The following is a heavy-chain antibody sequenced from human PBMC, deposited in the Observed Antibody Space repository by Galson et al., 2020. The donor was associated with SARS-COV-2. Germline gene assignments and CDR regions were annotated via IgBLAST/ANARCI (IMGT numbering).Heavy chain of an antibody. Sequence: ETSETLSLTCSVSDGPMSSYYWSWIRQPPGKGLEWIGYISYSGSANYNPSLRSRVTISVALSKNQFSLKVTSVTAADTAVYYCARDPAPLYGDNYYYGMDVWGRGTTVTVSS. CDR1: DGPMSSYY. V-gene: IGHV4-59*01. J-gene: IGHJ6*02. CDR3: ARDPAPLYGDNYYYGMDV. CDR2: ISYSGSA. D-gene: IGHD4-17*01.